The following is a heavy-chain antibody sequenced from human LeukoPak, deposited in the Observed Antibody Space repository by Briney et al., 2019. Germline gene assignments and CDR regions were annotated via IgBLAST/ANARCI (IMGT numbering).Heavy chain of an antibody. V-gene: IGHV3-74*01. J-gene: IGHJ4*02. D-gene: IGHD3-22*01. Sequence: GGSLRLSCATSGFIFGNYRMHWVRQAPGKGLVWVSRINSDGSGTDYAESVKGRFTISRDNSKNTLYLQMNSLRAEDTAVYYCARDGYYYDSSTLSGLDYWGQGTLVTVSS. CDR2: INSDGSGT. CDR3: ARDGYYYDSSTLSGLDY. CDR1: GFIFGNYR.